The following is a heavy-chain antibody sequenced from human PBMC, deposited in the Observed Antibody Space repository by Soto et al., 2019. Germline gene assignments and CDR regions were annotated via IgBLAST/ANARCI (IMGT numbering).Heavy chain of an antibody. CDR1: GFIVSDTY. CDR2: ISNRGDT. V-gene: IGHV3-66*01. J-gene: IGHJ3*02. D-gene: IGHD2-15*01. Sequence: EVQLVESGGGLVQPGGSLRLSCTASGFIVSDTYMNWVRQAPGKGLEWVSVISNRGDTHYADSVRGRFSLSRDIADNTLHHQMHTQRVEDTAVYYCAREPRYCRGGSCSITGDAFDIWGQGTMVTVSS. CDR3: AREPRYCRGGSCSITGDAFDI.